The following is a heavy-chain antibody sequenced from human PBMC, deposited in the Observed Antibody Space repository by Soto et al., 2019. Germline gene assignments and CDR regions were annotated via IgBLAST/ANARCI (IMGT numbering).Heavy chain of an antibody. V-gene: IGHV5-51*01. Sequence: PGESLKISCKGSGYSFSTYWIAWVRQTPGKGLEWMGVIYPGDSDTRYSPSFQGQVTISVDTSISTAYLQWNSLKASDSAIYYCAKHASVNLFECPPRDNSFDPWGQGTLVTVSS. CDR3: AKHASVNLFECPPRDNSFDP. CDR2: IYPGDSDT. D-gene: IGHD2-15*01. CDR1: GYSFSTYW. J-gene: IGHJ5*02.